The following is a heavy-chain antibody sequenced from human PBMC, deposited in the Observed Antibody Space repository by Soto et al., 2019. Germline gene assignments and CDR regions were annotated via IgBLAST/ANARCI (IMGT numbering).Heavy chain of an antibody. Sequence: QVQLQESGPGLVKPSWTLSLTCAVSGVSIGSHDWWTWVRQPPGKGLEWIGESHQSGNTNYNSSLESRVTISLDKSKNHFSLQLSSVTVAATAVYYCATRDTGRVYWGQGTQVTVSS. CDR3: ATRDTGRVY. V-gene: IGHV4-4*02. CDR1: GVSIGSHDW. CDR2: SHQSGNT. D-gene: IGHD5-18*01. J-gene: IGHJ4*02.